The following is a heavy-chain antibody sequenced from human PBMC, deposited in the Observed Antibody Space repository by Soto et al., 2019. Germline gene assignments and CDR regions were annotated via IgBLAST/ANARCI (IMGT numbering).Heavy chain of an antibody. V-gene: IGHV1-69*02. CDR2: IIPILGIA. CDR3: ATVEGIAVARTGANDY. J-gene: IGHJ4*02. CDR1: GGTFSSYT. Sequence: QVLLVQSGAEMKKPGSSVKVSCKASGGTFSSYTISWVRQAPGQGLEWMGRIIPILGIANYAQKFQGRVTITADKSTSTAYMELSSLRSEDTAVYYCATVEGIAVARTGANDYWGQGTLVTVSS. D-gene: IGHD6-19*01.